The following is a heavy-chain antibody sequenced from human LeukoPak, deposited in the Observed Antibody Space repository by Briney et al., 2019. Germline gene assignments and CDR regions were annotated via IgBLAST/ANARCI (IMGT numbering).Heavy chain of an antibody. CDR2: LIPIFGTA. Sequence: SVKVSCKASGGTFSSYAISWVRQAPGQGLEWMGGLIPIFGTANYAQKFQGRVTITADESTSTAYMELSRLRSEDTAVYYCARRGLAEADAFDIWGQGTMVTVSS. D-gene: IGHD6-13*01. J-gene: IGHJ3*02. CDR1: GGTFSSYA. V-gene: IGHV1-69*13. CDR3: ARRGLAEADAFDI.